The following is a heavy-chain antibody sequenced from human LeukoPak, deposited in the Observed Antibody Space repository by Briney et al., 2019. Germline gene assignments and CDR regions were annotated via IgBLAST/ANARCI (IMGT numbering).Heavy chain of an antibody. V-gene: IGHV1-46*01. CDR2: INPSGGST. D-gene: IGHD3-3*01. CDR1: GFTFSSYA. J-gene: IGHJ4*02. Sequence: GGSLRLSCAASGFTFSSYAMSWVRQAPGQGLEWMGIINPSGGSTSYAQKFQGRVTMTRDTSTSTVYMELSSLRSEDTAVYYCARGLTKFYFDYWGQGTLVTVSS. CDR3: ARGLTKFYFDY.